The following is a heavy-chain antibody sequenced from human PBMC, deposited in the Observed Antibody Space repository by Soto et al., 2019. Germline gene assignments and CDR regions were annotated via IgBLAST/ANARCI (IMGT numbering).Heavy chain of an antibody. CDR2: ISYDGSTE. J-gene: IGHJ4*02. D-gene: IGHD3-10*01. CDR3: ARAGRTDDGSGSYYRPFDH. V-gene: IGHV3-30*09. CDR1: GFSFSNYA. Sequence: GGSLRLSCXASGFSFSNYAMYWVRQAPGKGLQWMAVISYDGSTEFYADSVKGRFAISRDNSKNTLYLQMNSLRAEDTAVYYCARAGRTDDGSGSYYRPFDHWGQGTLVTVSS.